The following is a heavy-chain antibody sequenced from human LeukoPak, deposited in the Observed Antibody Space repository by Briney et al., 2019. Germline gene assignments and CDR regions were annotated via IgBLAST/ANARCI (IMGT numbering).Heavy chain of an antibody. CDR1: GFTFSSYS. D-gene: IGHD3-22*01. J-gene: IGHJ4*02. V-gene: IGHV3-48*01. CDR3: ARAQFYHDSSTYGPDY. CDR2: ISSSSSTI. Sequence: QPGGSLRLSCAASGFTFSSYSMNWVRQAPGKGLEWVSYISSSSSTIYYADSVKGRFSISRDTSKNAVYLQMNSLRAEDTAVYYCARAQFYHDSSTYGPDYWGQGTLVTVSS.